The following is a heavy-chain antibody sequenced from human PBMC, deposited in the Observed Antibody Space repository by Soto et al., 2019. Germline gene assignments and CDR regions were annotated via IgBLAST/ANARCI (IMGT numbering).Heavy chain of an antibody. CDR2: INHSGST. D-gene: IGHD2-8*02. CDR1: GGSFSGYY. CDR3: ARDKITGLFDY. J-gene: IGHJ4*02. V-gene: IGHV4-34*01. Sequence: QVQLQQWGAGLLKPSETLSLTCAVYGGSFSGYYWTWIRQPPGTGLEWIGEINHSGSTNYNPSLKSRITISVDMSKNQFSLKLTSVTAADTAVYDCARDKITGLFDYWGQGTLVTVSS.